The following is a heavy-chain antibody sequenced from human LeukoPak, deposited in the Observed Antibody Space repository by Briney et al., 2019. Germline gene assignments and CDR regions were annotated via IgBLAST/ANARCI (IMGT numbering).Heavy chain of an antibody. J-gene: IGHJ4*02. CDR1: GESISGFY. V-gene: IGHV4-59*01. D-gene: IGHD2-21*01. CDR2: IYYSGST. Sequence: SETLSLTCTVSGESISGFYWTWIRQPPGKGLEWVGYIYYSGSTNYNPSLKSRVTISVDTSKNQFSLKLSSVTAADTAVYYCARGVVIAPQTFDYWGQGTLVTVSS. CDR3: ARGVVIAPQTFDY.